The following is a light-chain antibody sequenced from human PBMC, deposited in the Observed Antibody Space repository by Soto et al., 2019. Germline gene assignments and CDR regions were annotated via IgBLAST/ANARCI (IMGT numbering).Light chain of an antibody. J-gene: IGKJ1*01. CDR1: QSISSW. CDR2: KAS. CDR3: QLYNTYSPWT. V-gene: IGKV1-5*03. Sequence: DIQMTQSPSTLSASVGDRVTITCRASQSISSWLAWYQQKPGKAPKLLIYKASSLESGVPSRFSGSGSGTAFTLTISSLQPDALATYYCQLYNTYSPWTFGQGTKVEIK.